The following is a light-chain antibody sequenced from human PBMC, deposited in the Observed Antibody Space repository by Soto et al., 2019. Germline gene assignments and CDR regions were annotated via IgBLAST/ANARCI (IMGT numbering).Light chain of an antibody. V-gene: IGKV1-5*01. J-gene: IGKJ1*01. Sequence: EIQMTQSPSPLSASVADRVTSACRASQSISRLLAWYQQKPGKAPKLLIYDVSSLETGVPSRFSCSGSWTEFTLTISSLQPDDFATYYCQQFQSYSRTFGQGTKVDIK. CDR1: QSISRL. CDR2: DVS. CDR3: QQFQSYSRT.